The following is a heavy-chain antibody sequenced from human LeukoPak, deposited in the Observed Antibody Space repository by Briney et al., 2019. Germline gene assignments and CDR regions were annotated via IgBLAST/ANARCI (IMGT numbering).Heavy chain of an antibody. CDR1: GFTFSSYW. CDR2: IKQDGSEK. V-gene: IGHV3-7*01. J-gene: IGHJ4*02. Sequence: GGSLRLSCAASGFTFSSYWMSWVRQAPGKGLEWVANIKQDGSEKYYVDSVKGRFTISRDNAKNSLYLQMNSLRAEDTAVYYCARGSYCSGGSCYPAYWGQGTLVTVSS. D-gene: IGHD2-15*01. CDR3: ARGSYCSGGSCYPAY.